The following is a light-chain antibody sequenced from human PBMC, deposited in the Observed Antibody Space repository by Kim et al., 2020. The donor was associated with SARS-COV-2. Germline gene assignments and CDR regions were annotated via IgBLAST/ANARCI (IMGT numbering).Light chain of an antibody. CDR3: SSYPSSSTRV. J-gene: IGLJ3*02. CDR1: SSDVGGYIY. V-gene: IGLV2-14*03. CDR2: DVS. Sequence: GQAITISCTGTSSDVGGYIYVSWYHQHPGKAPKLMIYDVSNRPSGVSNRFSGSKSGNTASLSISGLQAEVEADYYCSSYPSSSTRVFGGGTKLTVL.